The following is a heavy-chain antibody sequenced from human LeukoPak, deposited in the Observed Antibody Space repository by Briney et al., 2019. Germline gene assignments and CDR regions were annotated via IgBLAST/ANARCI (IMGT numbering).Heavy chain of an antibody. CDR2: INPNSGVT. CDR3: AKDSYGDYEAPFHYYMDA. J-gene: IGHJ6*03. CDR1: GGTFNNYA. D-gene: IGHD4-17*01. V-gene: IGHV1-2*02. Sequence: ASVKVSCKASGGTFNNYAISWVRQAPGQGLEWMGWINPNSGVTNYAQKLQGRVTITRDTSIDTAYMQLSRLRSDDTAVYYCAKDSYGDYEAPFHYYMDAWGRGTTVTVSS.